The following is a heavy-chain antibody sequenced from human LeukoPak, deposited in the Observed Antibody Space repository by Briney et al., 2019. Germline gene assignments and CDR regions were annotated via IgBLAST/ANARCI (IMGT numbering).Heavy chain of an antibody. V-gene: IGHV3-74*01. D-gene: IGHD1-26*01. CDR1: GFTFSNYW. J-gene: IGHJ6*03. CDR2: INSDGSST. Sequence: SGGSLRLSCAASGFTFSNYWMHWVRQAPGKGLVWVSRINSDGSSTSYADSVKGRFTISRDNAKNTLYLQMNSLRAEDTAVYYCARVSSGSYFGYYYYYMDVWGKGTTVIVSS. CDR3: ARVSSGSYFGYYYYYMDV.